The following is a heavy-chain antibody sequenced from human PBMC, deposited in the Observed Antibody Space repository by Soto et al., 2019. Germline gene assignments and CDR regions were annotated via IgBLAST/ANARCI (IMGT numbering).Heavy chain of an antibody. CDR2: SIPIFGTA. V-gene: IGHV1-69*06. CDR3: ARVPTTVTTYGDYYYGMDV. CDR1: GGTFSSYA. J-gene: IGHJ6*02. Sequence: QVQLVQSGAEVQKPGSSVKVSCKASGGTFSSYAISWVRQAPGQGLEWMGGSIPIFGTANYAQKFQGRVTITADKSTSTAYMELSSLRSEDTAVYYCARVPTTVTTYGDYYYGMDVWGQGTTVTVSS. D-gene: IGHD4-17*01.